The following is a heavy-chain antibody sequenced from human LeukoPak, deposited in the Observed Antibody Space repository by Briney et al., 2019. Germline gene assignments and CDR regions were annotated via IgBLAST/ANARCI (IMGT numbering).Heavy chain of an antibody. CDR2: IYYSGST. D-gene: IGHD3-22*01. J-gene: IGHJ4*02. Sequence: SETLSLTCTVSGGSISGSSYYWGWIRQPPGKGLEWIGSIYYSGSTYYNPSLKSRVTISVDTSKNQFSLKLSSVTAADTAVYYCARHPPYYYDSSGYYYWGQGTLVTVSS. CDR1: GGSISGSSYY. V-gene: IGHV4-39*01. CDR3: ARHPPYYYDSSGYYY.